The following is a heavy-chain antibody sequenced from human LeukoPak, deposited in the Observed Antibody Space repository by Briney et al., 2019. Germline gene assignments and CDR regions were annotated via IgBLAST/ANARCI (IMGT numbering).Heavy chain of an antibody. D-gene: IGHD6-19*01. CDR2: IIPILGTA. Sequence: SVKVSCKASGGTFSSYTISWVRQAPGQGLEWMGRIIPILGTANYAQKFQGRVTITADKSTSTAYMELSSLRSEDTAVYYCAREEAAVAGTFGFDYWGQGTLVTVSS. J-gene: IGHJ4*02. V-gene: IGHV1-69*08. CDR3: AREEAAVAGTFGFDY. CDR1: GGTFSSYT.